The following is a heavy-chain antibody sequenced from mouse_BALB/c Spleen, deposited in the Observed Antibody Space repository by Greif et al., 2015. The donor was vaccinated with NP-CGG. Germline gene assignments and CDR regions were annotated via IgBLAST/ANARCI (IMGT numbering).Heavy chain of an antibody. J-gene: IGHJ1*01. CDR3: SLGYYGYFDV. CDR1: GYTFTSYW. V-gene: IGHV1-55*01. CDR2: IYPGRGIT. Sequence: VQLQQSGAELVKPGASGKMSCNASGYTFTSYWINWVKQRPGQGLEWIGDIYPGRGITNYNEKFKSKATLTLDTSSSTAYMQLSCLTSEDSAVYYCSLGYYGYFDVWGAGTTVTVSS.